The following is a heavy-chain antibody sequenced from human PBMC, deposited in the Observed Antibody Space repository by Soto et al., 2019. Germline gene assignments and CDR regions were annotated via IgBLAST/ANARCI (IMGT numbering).Heavy chain of an antibody. D-gene: IGHD6-19*01. CDR3: ARDRGVAPPVAGNTHYYYYMDV. CDR1: GYSFTNYG. J-gene: IGHJ6*03. V-gene: IGHV1-18*01. Sequence: QDQLLQSGAEVKKPGASVTVSCKASGYSFTNYGITWVRQAPGQGLEWMGWISAFNGNTHYAQKLQGRVTMTTDACTSTAYMQLRSLRSDDTAVYYCARDRGVAPPVAGNTHYYYYMDVWGKGTTVTVSS. CDR2: ISAFNGNT.